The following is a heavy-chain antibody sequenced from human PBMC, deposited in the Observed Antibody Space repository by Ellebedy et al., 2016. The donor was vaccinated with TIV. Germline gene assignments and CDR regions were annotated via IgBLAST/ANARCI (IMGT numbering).Heavy chain of an antibody. V-gene: IGHV1-69*13. J-gene: IGHJ4*02. CDR1: GATFSGSA. CDR3: ARHIGYSNGPSEY. D-gene: IGHD6-19*01. Sequence: SVKVSCKASGATFSGSAISWVRQAPGLGLEWIGGIIAIFGTTKYAQKFQGRVTITADQLTTTSHMELSDLRFEDTAIYYCARHIGYSNGPSEYWGQGSLVTVSS. CDR2: IIAIFGTT.